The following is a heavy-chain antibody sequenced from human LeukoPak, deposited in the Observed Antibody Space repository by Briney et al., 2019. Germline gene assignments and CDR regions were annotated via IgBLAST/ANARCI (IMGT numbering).Heavy chain of an antibody. CDR3: AREPDDYGGNSGGGYFDY. CDR1: GGSISSGDYY. Sequence: SETLSLTCTVSGGSISSGDYYWSWIRQPPGKGLEWIGYIYYSGSTYYNPSLKSRVTISVGTSKNQFSLKLSSVTAADTAVYYCAREPDDYGGNSGGGYFDYWGQGTLVTVSS. CDR2: IYYSGST. D-gene: IGHD4-23*01. V-gene: IGHV4-30-4*01. J-gene: IGHJ4*02.